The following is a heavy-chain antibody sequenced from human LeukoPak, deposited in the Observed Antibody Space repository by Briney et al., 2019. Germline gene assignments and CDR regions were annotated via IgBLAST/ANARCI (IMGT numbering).Heavy chain of an antibody. D-gene: IGHD3-9*01. Sequence: PGGSLRLSCAASGSTVSDNFMSWVRQAPGKGLEWVSIIHGDGNTYYIDSVKGRFTISRDTSKNTLSLQMNSLRAEDTAVYYCVSHSNILTNYCFDYWGQGALVTVSS. CDR1: GSTVSDNF. CDR3: VSHSNILTNYCFDY. V-gene: IGHV3-53*01. J-gene: IGHJ4*02. CDR2: IHGDGNT.